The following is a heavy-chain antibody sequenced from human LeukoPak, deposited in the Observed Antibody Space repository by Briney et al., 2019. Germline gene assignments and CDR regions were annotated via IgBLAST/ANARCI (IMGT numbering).Heavy chain of an antibody. V-gene: IGHV4-39*01. CDR1: GGSISSNNYY. Sequence: SETLSLTCTVSGGSISSNNYYWGWIRQPPGEGLQWIGSINYSANTYYNPSLKSRVTISVDTSKNQFSLKLTSVTAADTAVYYCARQFFTPQGGFDPWGQGTLVTVSS. CDR3: ARQFFTPQGGFDP. J-gene: IGHJ5*02. D-gene: IGHD3-16*01. CDR2: INYSANT.